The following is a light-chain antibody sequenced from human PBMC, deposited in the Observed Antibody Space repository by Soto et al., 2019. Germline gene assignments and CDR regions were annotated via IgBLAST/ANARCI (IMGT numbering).Light chain of an antibody. CDR2: GAS. CDR3: QHYGASPKYT. Sequence: EIVLTQSPGTLSLSPGQRATLSCRASQSVSSSSLAWYQQRPGQAPRLLIYGASRRATGIPDRFSGSGSGTDFTRTISRLEPEDFAVYYCQHYGASPKYTFGQGTTLEIK. J-gene: IGKJ2*01. V-gene: IGKV3-20*01. CDR1: QSVSSSS.